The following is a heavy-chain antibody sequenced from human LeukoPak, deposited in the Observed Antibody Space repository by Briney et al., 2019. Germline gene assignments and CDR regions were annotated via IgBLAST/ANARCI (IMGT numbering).Heavy chain of an antibody. CDR2: ISYDGSNK. V-gene: IGHV3-30*18. CDR1: GFTFSSYG. CDR3: AKAESDGIAAVD. Sequence: GRSLRLSCAASGFTFSSYGMHWVRQAPGKGLEWVAVISYDGSNKYYADSVKGRFTISRDNSKNTLYLQMNSLRAEDTAVYYCAKAESDGIAAVDWGQGTLVTVSS. J-gene: IGHJ4*02. D-gene: IGHD6-13*01.